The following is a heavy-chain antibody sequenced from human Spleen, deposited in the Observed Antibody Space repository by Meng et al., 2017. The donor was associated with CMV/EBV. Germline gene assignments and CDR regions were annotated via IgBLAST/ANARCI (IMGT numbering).Heavy chain of an antibody. CDR2: ISWNSGTI. V-gene: IGHV3-9*01. J-gene: IGHJ4*02. CDR1: GFTFDDYG. Sequence: GGSLRLSCAASGFTFDDYGIHWVRQAPGKGLEWVSGISWNSGTITYADSVKCRFTISRDNSKNTLYLQMNSLRAEDTAVYYCAKDLSWGGGWSQWGQGTLVTVSS. D-gene: IGHD6-19*01. CDR3: AKDLSWGGGWSQ.